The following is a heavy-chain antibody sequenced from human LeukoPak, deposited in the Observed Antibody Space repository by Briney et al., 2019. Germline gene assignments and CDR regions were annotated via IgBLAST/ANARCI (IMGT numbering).Heavy chain of an antibody. J-gene: IGHJ3*02. D-gene: IGHD3-22*01. V-gene: IGHV3-48*04. CDR1: GLTFSSYS. Sequence: PGGSLRLSCAASGLTFSSYSMNWVRQAPGKGLEWVSYISSSSSTIYYADSVKGRFTISRDNAKNSLYLQMNSLRAEDTAVYYCARGAYYDSSGYILTDAFDIWGQGTMVTVSS. CDR3: ARGAYYDSSGYILTDAFDI. CDR2: ISSSSSTI.